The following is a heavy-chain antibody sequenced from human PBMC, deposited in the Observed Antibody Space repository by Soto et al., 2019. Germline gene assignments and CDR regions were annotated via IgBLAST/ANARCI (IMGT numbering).Heavy chain of an antibody. J-gene: IGHJ4*02. CDR2: ISYDGSTE. CDR1: GFTFSDYP. CDR3: TRAAFSTGWYPLY. D-gene: IGHD6-19*01. V-gene: IGHV3-30-3*01. Sequence: SCAASGFTFSDYPMHWVRQAPGKGLEWVAGISYDGSTEYYADSVKGRFTISRDNFEKTLYLQMNSLRADDTAVYYCTRAAFSTGWYPLYWGQGALVTVSS.